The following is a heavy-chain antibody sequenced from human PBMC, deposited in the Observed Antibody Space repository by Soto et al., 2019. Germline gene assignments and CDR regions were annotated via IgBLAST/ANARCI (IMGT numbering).Heavy chain of an antibody. D-gene: IGHD6-19*01. CDR3: TKAVACTIQSEY. Sequence: EVQLLESGGGLVQPGGSLRLSCAASGFTFSSYAMSWVRQAPGKGLEWVSAISGSGGSTYYADSVKGRFTISRDNSKNTLYLQMNSLRAEDTAVYYCTKAVACTIQSEYWGQGTLVTVSS. CDR1: GFTFSSYA. J-gene: IGHJ4*02. V-gene: IGHV3-23*01. CDR2: ISGSGGST.